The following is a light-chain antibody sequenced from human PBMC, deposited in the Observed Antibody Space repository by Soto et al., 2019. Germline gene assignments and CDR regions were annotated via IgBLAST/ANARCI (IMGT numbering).Light chain of an antibody. Sequence: SALXQPASVSGXPGQAVTISCTGTSNFVGVYNYVSWYQQHPGKAPKLMIYDVSNRPSGVSNRFSGSKSANTASLTISGLQTEDESDYYCSSYTGSSTYVFGTGTKVTVL. CDR2: DVS. CDR1: SNFVGVYNY. CDR3: SSYTGSSTYV. V-gene: IGLV2-14*03. J-gene: IGLJ1*01.